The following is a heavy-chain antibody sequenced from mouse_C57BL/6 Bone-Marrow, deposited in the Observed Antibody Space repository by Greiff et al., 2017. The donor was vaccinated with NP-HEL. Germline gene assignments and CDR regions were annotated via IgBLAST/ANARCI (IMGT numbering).Heavy chain of an antibody. J-gene: IGHJ3*01. CDR1: GYTFTSYG. CDR3: AIHNYSNY. D-gene: IGHD2-5*01. CDR2: IYPRSGNT. Sequence: VQLQQSGAELARPGASVKLSCKASGYTFTSYGISWVKQRPGQGLEWIGEIYPRSGNTYYNEKFKGKATLTADKSSSTAYMELRSLTSEDSAVYFCAIHNYSNYWGQGTLVTVSA. V-gene: IGHV1-81*01.